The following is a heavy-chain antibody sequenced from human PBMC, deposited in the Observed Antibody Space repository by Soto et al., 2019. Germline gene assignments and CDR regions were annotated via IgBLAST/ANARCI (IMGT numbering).Heavy chain of an antibody. CDR1: GFTFSSYA. CDR3: ARPLWRDDYNWGYFDL. CDR2: ISYDGSNK. Sequence: QVQLVESGGGVVQPGRSLRLSCAASGFTFSSYAMHWVRQAPGKGLEWVAVISYDGSNKYYADSVKGRFTISRVNSKNSLHLRMNSRRTEDTAVYDCARPLWRDDYNWGYFDLWGRGTLVTVSS. D-gene: IGHD4-4*01. J-gene: IGHJ2*01. V-gene: IGHV3-30-3*01.